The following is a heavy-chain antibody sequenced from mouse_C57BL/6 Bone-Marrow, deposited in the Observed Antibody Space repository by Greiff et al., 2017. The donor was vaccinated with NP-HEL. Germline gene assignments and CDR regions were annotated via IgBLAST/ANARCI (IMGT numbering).Heavy chain of an antibody. V-gene: IGHV1-62-2*01. D-gene: IGHD2-1*01. CDR3: ARHPIYYGNYDYAMDY. J-gene: IGHJ4*01. CDR1: GYTFTEYT. CDR2: FYPGSGSI. Sequence: QVQLQQSGAELVKPGASVKLSCKASGYTFTEYTIHWVKQRSGQGLEWIGWFYPGSGSIKYNEKFKDKASLTADKSSSTVYMELSRLTSEDSAVYFCARHPIYYGNYDYAMDYWGQGTSVTVSS.